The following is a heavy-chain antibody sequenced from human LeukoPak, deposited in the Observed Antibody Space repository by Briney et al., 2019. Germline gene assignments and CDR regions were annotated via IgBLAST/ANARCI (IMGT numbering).Heavy chain of an antibody. D-gene: IGHD6-13*01. V-gene: IGHV1-2*02. CDR2: INPNSGGT. Sequence: ASVKVSCKASGYTFTGYYMHWMRQAPGQGLEWMGWINPNSGGTNYAQKFQGRVTMTRDTSISTAYMELSRLRSDDTAVYYCARRPRYSSSWYLFAPWGQGTLVTVSS. J-gene: IGHJ5*02. CDR3: ARRPRYSSSWYLFAP. CDR1: GYTFTGYY.